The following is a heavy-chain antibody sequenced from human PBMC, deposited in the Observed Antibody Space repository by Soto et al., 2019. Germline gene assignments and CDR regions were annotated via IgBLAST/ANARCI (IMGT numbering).Heavy chain of an antibody. CDR3: ARETWWRLDY. CDR1: GLTFSSEF. D-gene: IGHD2-15*01. J-gene: IGHJ4*02. Sequence: EVQLVESGGGLVQPGGSLRLSCAASGLTFSSEFMSWIRQAPGRGLEWVAKINPDGTGAHYVDPVKGRFTVSTDNTKHSLFLQMNGLRVKDTAVYYCARETWWRLDYWGQGNLVTVSS. CDR2: INPDGTGA. V-gene: IGHV3-7*04.